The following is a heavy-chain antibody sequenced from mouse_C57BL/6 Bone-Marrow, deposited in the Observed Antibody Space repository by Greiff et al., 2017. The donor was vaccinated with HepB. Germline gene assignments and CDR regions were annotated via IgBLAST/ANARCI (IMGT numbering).Heavy chain of an antibody. CDR2: IWSGGST. V-gene: IGHV2-2*01. J-gene: IGHJ1*03. CDR3: ARRGTTVVADFDV. D-gene: IGHD1-1*01. Sequence: VKLMESGPGLVQPSQSLSITCTVSGFSLTSYGVHWVRQSPGKGLEWLGVIWSGGSTDYNAAFISRLSISKDNSKSQVFFKMNSLQADDTAIYYCARRGTTVVADFDVWGTGTTVTVSS. CDR1: GFSLTSYG.